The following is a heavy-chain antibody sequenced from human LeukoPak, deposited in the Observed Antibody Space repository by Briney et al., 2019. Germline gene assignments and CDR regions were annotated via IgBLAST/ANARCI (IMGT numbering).Heavy chain of an antibody. CDR2: IYYSGST. V-gene: IGHV4-39*01. J-gene: IGHJ6*03. CDR1: GGSISSSSYY. CDR3: ARGSSSNDYYYYMDV. Sequence: PSETLSLTCTVSGGSISSSSYYWGWIRQPPGKGLEWIGSIYYSGSTYCNPSLKSRVTISVDTSKNQFSLKLSSVTAADTAVYYCARGSSSNDYYYYMDVWGKGTTVTVSS. D-gene: IGHD6-6*01.